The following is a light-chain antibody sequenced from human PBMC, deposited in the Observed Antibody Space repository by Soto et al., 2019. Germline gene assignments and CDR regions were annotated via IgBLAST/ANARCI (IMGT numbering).Light chain of an antibody. CDR1: QGISDF. CDR3: QQYDYLPLT. V-gene: IGKV1-33*01. Sequence: DIQMTQSPSSLSASVGDRVTITCQASQGISDFLNWYQQKPGKAPKLLIYDASNLETGVPSRFSGGGSGTDFTFTISSLQPEDIATYYCQQYDYLPLTFGGGNRVEIK. J-gene: IGKJ4*01. CDR2: DAS.